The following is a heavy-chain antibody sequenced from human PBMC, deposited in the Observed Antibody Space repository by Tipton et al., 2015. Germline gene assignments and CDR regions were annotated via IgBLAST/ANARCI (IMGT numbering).Heavy chain of an antibody. CDR2: ISWNSDYI. Sequence: SLRLSCPASGFTFGGYAMYWARQPPGKGLEWVSGISWNSDYIDYADSVKGRFTISRDNAKNSLYLQLNSLGPEDTALYYCAIWGYTLGLDSWGQGTLVTVSS. D-gene: IGHD3-16*01. CDR3: AIWGYTLGLDS. CDR1: GFTFGGYA. V-gene: IGHV3-9*01. J-gene: IGHJ5*01.